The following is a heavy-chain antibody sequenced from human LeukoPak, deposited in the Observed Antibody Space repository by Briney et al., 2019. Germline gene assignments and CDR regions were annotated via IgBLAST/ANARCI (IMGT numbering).Heavy chain of an antibody. CDR2: IIPIFGTA. CDR3: ARCAAARQYYYYYMDV. D-gene: IGHD6-25*01. J-gene: IGHJ6*03. CDR1: GGTFSSYA. V-gene: IGHV1-69*13. Sequence: SVKVSCKASGGTFSSYAISWVRQAPGQGLEWMGGIIPIFGTANYAQKFQGRVTITADESTSTAYMELSSLRSEDTAVYYCARCAAARQYYYYYMDVWGKGTTVTVSS.